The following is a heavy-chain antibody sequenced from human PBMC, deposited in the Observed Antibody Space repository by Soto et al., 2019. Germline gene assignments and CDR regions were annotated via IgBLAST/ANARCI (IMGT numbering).Heavy chain of an antibody. V-gene: IGHV1-18*01. J-gene: IGHJ5*02. CDR3: ARGLYCSGGSCWNWFDP. D-gene: IGHD2-15*01. Sequence: GASVKVSRKASGYTFTSYGISWVRQAPGQGLEWMGWISAYNGNTNYAQKLQGRVTMTTDTSTSTAYMELRSLRSDDTAVYYCARGLYCSGGSCWNWFDPWGQGTLVTVSS. CDR1: GYTFTSYG. CDR2: ISAYNGNT.